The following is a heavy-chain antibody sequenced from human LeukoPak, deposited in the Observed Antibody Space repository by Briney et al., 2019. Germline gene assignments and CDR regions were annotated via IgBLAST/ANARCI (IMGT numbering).Heavy chain of an antibody. Sequence: SETLSLTCTVSGGSISSYYWSWIRQPPGKGLEWIEYIYYSGSTNYNPSLKSRVTISVDTSKNQFSLKLSSVTAADTAVYYCARGTTETGYLNWGQGTLVTVSS. CDR1: GGSISSYY. CDR3: ARGTTETGYLN. J-gene: IGHJ4*02. CDR2: IYYSGST. D-gene: IGHD3-9*01. V-gene: IGHV4-59*01.